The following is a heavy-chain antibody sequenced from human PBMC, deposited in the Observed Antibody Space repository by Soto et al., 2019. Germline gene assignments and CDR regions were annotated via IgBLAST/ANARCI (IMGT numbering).Heavy chain of an antibody. CDR2: ISGSGGST. D-gene: IGHD3-3*01. J-gene: IGHJ3*02. CDR3: SKDYHYDFWSGYYRPGIDAFDI. V-gene: IGHV3-23*01. CDR1: GFTFSSYA. Sequence: PGGSLRLSCAASGFTFSSYAMSWVRQAPGKGLEWVSAISGSGGSTYYADSVKGRFTISRDNSKNTLYLQMNSLRAEDTAVYYCSKDYHYDFWSGYYRPGIDAFDIWGQGTMVTVSS.